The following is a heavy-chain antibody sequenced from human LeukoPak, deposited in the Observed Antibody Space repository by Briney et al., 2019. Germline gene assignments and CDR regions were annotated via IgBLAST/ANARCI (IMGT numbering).Heavy chain of an antibody. Sequence: PSETQSLTCTVSNGSISGYYWSWIRQPPGRGLEWIGYIFYSGTTNYNPSLKSRVTISVDTSKNQFSLRLTSVTAADTAVYYCARHGRRVTSSWFDPWGQGTLVTVSS. V-gene: IGHV4-59*08. CDR1: NGSISGYY. CDR2: IFYSGTT. J-gene: IGHJ5*02. CDR3: ARHGRRVTSSWFDP. D-gene: IGHD2-21*02.